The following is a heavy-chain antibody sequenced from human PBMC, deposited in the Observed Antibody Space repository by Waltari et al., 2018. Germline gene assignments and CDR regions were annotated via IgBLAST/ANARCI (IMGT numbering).Heavy chain of an antibody. J-gene: IGHJ4*02. D-gene: IGHD4-17*01. CDR3: ARSEKTTVVTPDY. CDR1: GFTFSSYA. CDR2: KSYDGSNK. Sequence: QVQLVESGGGVVQPGRSLRLSCAASGFTFSSYAMHWARPAPGKGLGWVAVKSYDGSNKYDADSVKGRFTISRDNSKNTLYLQMNSLRAEDTAVYYCARSEKTTVVTPDYWGQGTLVTVSS. V-gene: IGHV3-30-3*01.